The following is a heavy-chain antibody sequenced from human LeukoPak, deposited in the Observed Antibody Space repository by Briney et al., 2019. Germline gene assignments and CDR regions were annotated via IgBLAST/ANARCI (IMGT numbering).Heavy chain of an antibody. Sequence: SETLSLTCTVSGGSISSYYWSWIRQPPGKGLEWIGYIYYSGSTNYNPSLKSRVTISVDTSKNQFSLKLSSVTAAGTAVYYCARTVVPAARGDWFDPWGQGTLVTVSS. V-gene: IGHV4-59*01. CDR1: GGSISSYY. D-gene: IGHD2-2*01. J-gene: IGHJ5*02. CDR2: IYYSGST. CDR3: ARTVVPAARGDWFDP.